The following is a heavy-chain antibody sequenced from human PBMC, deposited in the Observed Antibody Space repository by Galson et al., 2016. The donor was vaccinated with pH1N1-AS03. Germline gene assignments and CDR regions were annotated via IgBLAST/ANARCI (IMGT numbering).Heavy chain of an antibody. CDR2: VIPTLGIY. V-gene: IGHV1-69*10. CDR1: GDTSSNYA. D-gene: IGHD4-17*01. CDR3: ANRDYGFDY. Sequence: SVKVSCKASGDTSSNYALSWVRQAPGQGLDWMGGVIPTLGIYKHAQKFQDRVTITADKSTSTAYLELSSLRSEDTAVYYCANRDYGFDYWGQGTLVTVSS. J-gene: IGHJ4*02.